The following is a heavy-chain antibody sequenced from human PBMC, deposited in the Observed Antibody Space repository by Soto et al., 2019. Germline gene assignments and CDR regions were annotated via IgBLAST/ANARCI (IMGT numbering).Heavy chain of an antibody. Sequence: PGGSLRLSCAASGFTFSSYAMSWVRQAPGKGLQWVSAISGSGRTRHYADSVKGRFTISRDNSKNTLYLQMNSLRVDDTAVYYCAKDLSGSFDYWGQGTLVTVSS. CDR2: ISGSGRTR. J-gene: IGHJ4*02. V-gene: IGHV3-23*01. D-gene: IGHD1-26*01. CDR3: AKDLSGSFDY. CDR1: GFTFSSYA.